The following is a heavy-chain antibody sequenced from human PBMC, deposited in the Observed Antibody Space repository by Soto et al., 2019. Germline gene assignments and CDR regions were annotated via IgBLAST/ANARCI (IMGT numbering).Heavy chain of an antibody. Sequence: GGSLRLSCAASGFTFSTYIMNWVRQSQGKGLEWVSSISSSSSYIYYADSVKGRFTISRDNAKNSLYLQMNSLRAEDTAVYYCARDLRSTDSSGYYYLDYWGQGTLVTVSS. V-gene: IGHV3-21*01. CDR1: GFTFSTYI. D-gene: IGHD3-22*01. J-gene: IGHJ4*02. CDR2: ISSSSSYI. CDR3: ARDLRSTDSSGYYYLDY.